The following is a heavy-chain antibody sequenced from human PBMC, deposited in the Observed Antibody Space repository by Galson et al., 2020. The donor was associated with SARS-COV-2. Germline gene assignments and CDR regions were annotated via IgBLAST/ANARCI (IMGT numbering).Heavy chain of an antibody. J-gene: IGHJ3*02. Sequence: ETSETLSLTCTVSGGSISSGDYYWSWIRQPPGKGLEWIGYIYYSGSTYYNPSPKSRVTISVDTSKNQFSLKLSSVTAADTAVYYCARARRRIVLLVYAIEALDIWGQGSMVTVSS. V-gene: IGHV4-30-4*01. D-gene: IGHD2-8*01. CDR3: ARARRRIVLLVYAIEALDI. CDR2: IYYSGST. CDR1: GGSISSGDYY.